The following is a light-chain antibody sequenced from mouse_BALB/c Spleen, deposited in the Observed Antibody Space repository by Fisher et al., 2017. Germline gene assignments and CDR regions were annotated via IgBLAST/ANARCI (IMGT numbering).Light chain of an antibody. CDR2: STS. CDR1: SSVSSSY. J-gene: IGKJ2*01. V-gene: IGKV4-57-1*01. CDR3: HQWSSYPYT. Sequence: DIVITQTPAIMSASPGEKVTMTCRASSSVSSSYLHWYQQKSGASPKLWIYSTSNLASGVPARFSGSGSGTFYSLTISSVEAEDAADYYCHQWSSYPYTFGGGTKLEIK.